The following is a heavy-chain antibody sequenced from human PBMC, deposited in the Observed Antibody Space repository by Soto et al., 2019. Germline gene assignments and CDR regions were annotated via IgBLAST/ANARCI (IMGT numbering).Heavy chain of an antibody. CDR2: IYYSGST. D-gene: IGHD1-1*01. J-gene: IGHJ5*02. CDR3: ARDRYDSGFDP. Sequence: SETLSLTCTVSGGSISSYYWSWIRQPPGKGLEWIGYIYYSGSTNYNPSLKSRVTISVDTSKNQFSLKLSSVTAADTAVYYCARDRYDSGFDPWGQGTLVTVSS. V-gene: IGHV4-59*01. CDR1: GGSISSYY.